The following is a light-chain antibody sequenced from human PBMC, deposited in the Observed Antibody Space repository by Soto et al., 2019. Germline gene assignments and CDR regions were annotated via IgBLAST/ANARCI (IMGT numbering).Light chain of an antibody. CDR3: QQSYSTMWT. CDR2: DVS. Sequence: IQMTHSPSXVSASVXXXXIXAXRASQSISRRLAWYQQKPGKAPRLLMYDVSTLESGVPSRFRGSGSGTEFTLTINSLQPEDFATYSCQQSYSTMWTFGQGTKVDNK. CDR1: QSISRR. J-gene: IGKJ1*01. V-gene: IGKV1-5*01.